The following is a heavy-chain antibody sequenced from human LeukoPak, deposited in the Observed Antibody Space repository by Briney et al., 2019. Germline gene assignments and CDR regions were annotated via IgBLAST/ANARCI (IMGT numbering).Heavy chain of an antibody. Sequence: GGSLRLSCAASGFTFSSYGMHWVRQAPGKGLEWVAVIWYDGSNKYYADSVKGRFTISRDNSKNTLYLQMNSLRAEDTAVYYCARPDYGGAFDIWGQGTMVTVSS. CDR3: ARPDYGGAFDI. CDR1: GFTFSSYG. CDR2: IWYDGSNK. V-gene: IGHV3-33*01. D-gene: IGHD4-23*01. J-gene: IGHJ3*02.